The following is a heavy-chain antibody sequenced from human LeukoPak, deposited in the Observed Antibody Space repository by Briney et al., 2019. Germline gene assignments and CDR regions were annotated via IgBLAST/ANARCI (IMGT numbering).Heavy chain of an antibody. CDR2: ISGSGDRT. J-gene: IGHJ5*02. CDR1: GFTFSDYY. D-gene: IGHD2-21*02. Sequence: GGSLRLSCAASGFTFSDYYMSWIRQAPGKGLEWVSTISGSGDRTDYADSVKGRFTISRDNSKNTLYLQMNSLRAEDTAVYYCAKYCGDCSCRWFDPWGQGTLVTVSS. CDR3: AKYCGDCSCRWFDP. V-gene: IGHV3-23*01.